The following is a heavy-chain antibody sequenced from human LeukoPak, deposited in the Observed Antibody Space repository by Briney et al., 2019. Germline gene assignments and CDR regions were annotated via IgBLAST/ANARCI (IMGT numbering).Heavy chain of an antibody. Sequence: SETLSLTCTVSGDSMTSYYWNWLRQSPGKGLEWFGYVYDNGNTAYNPSLRSRVTISLDTSKSQFSLSLASMTAADTAVYYCARGLPGSSWHLGYWAQGILVTVSS. D-gene: IGHD6-13*01. CDR2: VYDNGNT. V-gene: IGHV4-59*01. CDR1: GDSMTSYY. CDR3: ARGLPGSSWHLGY. J-gene: IGHJ4*02.